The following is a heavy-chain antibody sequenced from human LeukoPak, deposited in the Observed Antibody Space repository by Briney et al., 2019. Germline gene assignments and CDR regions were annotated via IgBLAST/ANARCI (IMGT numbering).Heavy chain of an antibody. D-gene: IGHD3-9*01. V-gene: IGHV4-59*01. CDR1: GGSISSYY. CDR3: ATAWYYDILTGYSDDAFDI. CDR2: IYYSGST. Sequence: SETLSLTCTVSGGSISSYYWSWIRQPPGKGLEWIGYIYYSGSTNYNPSLKCRVTISVDTSKNQFSLKLSSVTAADTAVYYCATAWYYDILTGYSDDAFDIWGQGTMVTVSS. J-gene: IGHJ3*02.